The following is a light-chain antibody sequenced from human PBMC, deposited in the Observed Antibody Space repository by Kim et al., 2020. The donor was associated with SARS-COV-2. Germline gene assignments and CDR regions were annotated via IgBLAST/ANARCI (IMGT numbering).Light chain of an antibody. CDR1: QSLLHSDAYNY. Sequence: DIVLTQSPLSLPVTPGEPASISCRSSQSLLHSDAYNYLDWYLQKPGQSPQLLIYLGSNRASGVPDRFSGSGSDTDFTLKISRVEAEDVWVYYCMQALQTPNTFGQGTRLEIK. CDR3: MQALQTPNT. V-gene: IGKV2-28*01. J-gene: IGKJ5*01. CDR2: LGS.